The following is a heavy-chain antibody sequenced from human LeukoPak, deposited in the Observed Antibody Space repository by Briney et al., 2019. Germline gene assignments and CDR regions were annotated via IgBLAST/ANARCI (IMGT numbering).Heavy chain of an antibody. CDR2: IVVGSGDT. Sequence: GTSVKVSCKTSGFTXSSSAVQWVRQARGQSLEWIGWIVVGSGDTDYAQKFQERVTITRDMSTSTAYMELNSLRFEDMAVYYCAAGVTANECWGQGTLVTVSS. V-gene: IGHV1-58*01. D-gene: IGHD2-21*02. CDR3: AAGVTANEC. CDR1: GFTXSSSA. J-gene: IGHJ4*02.